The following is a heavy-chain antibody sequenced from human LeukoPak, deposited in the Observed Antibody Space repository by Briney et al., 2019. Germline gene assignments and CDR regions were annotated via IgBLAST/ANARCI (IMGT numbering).Heavy chain of an antibody. CDR3: ARAGGCTATRCSTTPAFDS. D-gene: IGHD2-2*02. J-gene: IGHJ4*02. CDR1: GFTFSTYW. V-gene: IGHV3-7*03. Sequence: GGSLTLSCAASGFTFSTYWMSWVRRAPGKGLEWVGTINEDGSEKYYVGSVKGRFSISRDNAKKSLLLHMSSLRAEDTAVYYCARAGGCTATRCSTTPAFDSWGQGTLVTVSS. CDR2: INEDGSEK.